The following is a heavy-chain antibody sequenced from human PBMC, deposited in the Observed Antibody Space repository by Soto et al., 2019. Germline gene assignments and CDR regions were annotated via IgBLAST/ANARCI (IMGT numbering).Heavy chain of an antibody. Sequence: QVQLVESGGGVVQPGRSLRLSCAASGFTFSSYGMHWVRQAPGKGLEWVAVIWYDGSNKYYADSVKGRFTISRDNSKNTLYLQMNSRRAEDTAVYYCAREVVDSSGWYRSDYYYGMDVWGQGTTVTVSS. CDR1: GFTFSSYG. J-gene: IGHJ6*02. CDR2: IWYDGSNK. V-gene: IGHV3-33*01. CDR3: AREVVDSSGWYRSDYYYGMDV. D-gene: IGHD6-19*01.